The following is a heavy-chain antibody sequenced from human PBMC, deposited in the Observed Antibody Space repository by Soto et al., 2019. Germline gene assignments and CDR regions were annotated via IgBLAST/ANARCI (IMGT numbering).Heavy chain of an antibody. D-gene: IGHD1-26*01. J-gene: IGHJ3*02. CDR3: ARVWVPWGNYYAGAFDI. V-gene: IGHV1-8*01. CDR2: INLHSGNR. Sequence: ASVKVSCKASVYTFTSYDINWVRQATGQGLEWMGWINLHSGNRGYAQKFQGRVTMTRNTSISTAYMELMSLRSEDTAVYYCARVWVPWGNYYAGAFDIWGQGTMVTVSS. CDR1: VYTFTSYD.